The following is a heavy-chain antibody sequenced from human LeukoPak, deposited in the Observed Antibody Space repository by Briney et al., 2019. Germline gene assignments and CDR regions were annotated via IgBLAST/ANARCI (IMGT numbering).Heavy chain of an antibody. Sequence: GESLRISCKGSGYSFTSFWIGWVRQMPGKGREWMGIIYPGDSDTRYSPSFQGQVTISADKSINTAYLQWSSLKASDTAMYYCARQRLRGISYFGFWGQGTLVTVSS. CDR1: GYSFTSFW. V-gene: IGHV5-51*01. D-gene: IGHD3-10*01. J-gene: IGHJ4*02. CDR2: IYPGDSDT. CDR3: ARQRLRGISYFGF.